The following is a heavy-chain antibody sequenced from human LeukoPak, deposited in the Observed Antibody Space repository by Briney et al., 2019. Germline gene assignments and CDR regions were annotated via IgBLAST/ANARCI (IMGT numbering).Heavy chain of an antibody. D-gene: IGHD6-13*01. CDR2: INHSGST. J-gene: IGHJ4*02. Sequence: SETLSLTCAVYGGSFSGYYWSWIRQPPGKGLEWLGEINHSGSTNYHPSLKSRVTISVDTSKNQFSLKLSSVTAADTAVYYCARELYSSSPGGFDYWGQGTLVTVSS. V-gene: IGHV4-34*01. CDR1: GGSFSGYY. CDR3: ARELYSSSPGGFDY.